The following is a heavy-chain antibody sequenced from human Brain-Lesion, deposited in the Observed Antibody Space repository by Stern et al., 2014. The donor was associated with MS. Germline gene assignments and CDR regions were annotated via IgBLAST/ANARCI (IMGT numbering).Heavy chain of an antibody. D-gene: IGHD3-10*01. CDR1: GVSLTSSGVR. Sequence: QITLKESGPALVKPTQTLTLTCTLSGVSLTSSGVRVSWIRQPPGKALEWLGRIDWGDDKFYSTSLKTRLTISKDTSKNQVVLTMTNMDPADTATYYCARQRLYYGSGTEGGLNVWGQGTTVTVSS. CDR2: IDWGDDK. J-gene: IGHJ6*02. V-gene: IGHV2-70*04. CDR3: ARQRLYYGSGTEGGLNV.